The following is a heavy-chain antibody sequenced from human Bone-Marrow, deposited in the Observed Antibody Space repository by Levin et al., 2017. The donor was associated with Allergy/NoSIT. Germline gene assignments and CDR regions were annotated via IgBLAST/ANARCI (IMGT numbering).Heavy chain of an antibody. CDR3: ARLLGGYDMLTGYFGYYFDS. Sequence: SETLSLTCSVSGGSIINYFWSWIRQSPGKGLEWIGYIYNNGSTSYNPSLKSRVTISIDTSRNQFSLQLSSVTAADTAVYYCARLLGGYDMLTGYFGYYFDSWGQGTLVTVSS. V-gene: IGHV4-59*08. CDR2: IYNNGST. J-gene: IGHJ4*02. D-gene: IGHD3-9*01. CDR1: GGSIINYF.